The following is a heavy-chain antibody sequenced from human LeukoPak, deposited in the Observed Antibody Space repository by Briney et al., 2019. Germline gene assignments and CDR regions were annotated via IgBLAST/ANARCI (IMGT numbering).Heavy chain of an antibody. V-gene: IGHV3-73*01. CDR1: GFTFSGSA. Sequence: PGGSLRLSCAASGFTFSGSALHWVRQASGKGLEWVGRIRSTANGYATAYAASVKGRFTISRDDSKNTAYLQMNSLKTEDTAVYYCTRGREWLTDYWGQGTLVTVSS. J-gene: IGHJ4*02. CDR2: IRSTANGYAT. D-gene: IGHD5-12*01. CDR3: TRGREWLTDY.